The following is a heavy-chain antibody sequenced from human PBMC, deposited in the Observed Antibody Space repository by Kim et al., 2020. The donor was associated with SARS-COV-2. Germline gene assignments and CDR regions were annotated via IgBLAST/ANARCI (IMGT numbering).Heavy chain of an antibody. CDR3: ARGDGSTWPNWFDP. CDR2: IYHSGTT. Sequence: SETLSLTCAVSGDSISIGSWLSWVRQPPGKGLEWIGGIYHSGTTDYNPSLKSRVTISGDKSKSQFSLKLSSVTAADTAVYYCARGDGSTWPNWFDPWGQGTLVTVSS. D-gene: IGHD6-13*01. V-gene: IGHV4-4*02. J-gene: IGHJ5*02. CDR1: GDSISIGSW.